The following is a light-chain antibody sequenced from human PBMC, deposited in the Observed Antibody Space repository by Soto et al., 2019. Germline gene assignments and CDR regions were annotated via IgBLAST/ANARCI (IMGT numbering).Light chain of an antibody. V-gene: IGLV2-14*03. CDR3: SSYTTSGTLV. CDR2: DVS. Sequence: QSALTQPASVSGSPGQSLTISCTGTSGDVGGYNFVSWYQQLPGKAPKLMIYDVSNRPSGVSNRFSGSKSGDTASLTISGLQAEDEADYYCSSYTTSGTLVFGGGTKSPS. J-gene: IGLJ3*02. CDR1: SGDVGGYNF.